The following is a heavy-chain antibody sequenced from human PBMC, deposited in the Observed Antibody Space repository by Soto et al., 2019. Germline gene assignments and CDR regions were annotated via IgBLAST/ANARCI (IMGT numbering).Heavy chain of an antibody. J-gene: IGHJ4*02. V-gene: IGHV3-30-3*01. D-gene: IGHD5-18*01. Sequence: GGSLRLSCGASGFTFNSYAIHWVRQAPGKGLEWVALISYDGSNKYYADSVKGRFTISRDNSKNTVYLQMHSLRVEDTAVYYCVRPHPSGIQLWFDYWGQGTLVTAPQ. CDR2: ISYDGSNK. CDR1: GFTFNSYA. CDR3: VRPHPSGIQLWFDY.